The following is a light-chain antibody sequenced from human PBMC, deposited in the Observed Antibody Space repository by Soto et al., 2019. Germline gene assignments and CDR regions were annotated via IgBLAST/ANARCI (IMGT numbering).Light chain of an antibody. J-gene: IGKJ1*01. CDR3: QQYGSSPWT. CDR2: GAS. Sequence: EIVLTQSPGTLSLSPGERATLSCRASESVASSYLAWYQQKPGQAPRLLMYGASSRATGIPDRFSGSGSGTDFTLTITRLQPEDFAVYYCQQYGSSPWTSGQGTKVDIK. CDR1: ESVASSY. V-gene: IGKV3-20*01.